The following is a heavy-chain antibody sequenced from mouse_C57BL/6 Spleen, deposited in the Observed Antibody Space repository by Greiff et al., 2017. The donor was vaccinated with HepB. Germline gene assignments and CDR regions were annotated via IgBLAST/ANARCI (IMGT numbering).Heavy chain of an antibody. Sequence: QVQLQQSGAELAKPGASVKLSCKASGYTFTSYWMHWVKQRPGQGLEWIGYINPSSGYTKYNQKFKDKATLTADKSSSTAYMQLSSLTYEDSAVYYCARWYYSNYYAMDYWGQGTSVTVSS. CDR2: INPSSGYT. CDR3: ARWYYSNYYAMDY. J-gene: IGHJ4*01. V-gene: IGHV1-7*01. D-gene: IGHD2-5*01. CDR1: GYTFTSYW.